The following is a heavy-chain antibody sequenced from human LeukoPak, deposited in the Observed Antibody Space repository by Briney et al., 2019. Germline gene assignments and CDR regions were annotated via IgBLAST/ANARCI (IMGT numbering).Heavy chain of an antibody. Sequence: HSGGSLRLSCVASGFTFSNYDMHWVRQATGKGLEWISAIDPAGNTWYSDSVKGRFTISRENAKSSLFLQMNSLRAADTAVYYCVREPAYTGTWWYPDLWGRGTLVAVSS. CDR1: GFTFSNYD. CDR3: VREPAYTGTWWYPDL. J-gene: IGHJ2*01. D-gene: IGHD3-16*01. CDR2: IDPAGNT. V-gene: IGHV3-13*01.